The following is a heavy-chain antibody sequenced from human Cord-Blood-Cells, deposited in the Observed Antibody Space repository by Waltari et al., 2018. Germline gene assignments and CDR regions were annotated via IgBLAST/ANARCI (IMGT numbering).Heavy chain of an antibody. D-gene: IGHD1-1*01. CDR2: INPSGGST. CDR1: GYTFTSYY. Sequence: QVQLVQSGAEVKKPGASVKVSCKASGYTFTSYYMHWVRQAPGQGLEWMGIINPSGGSTSYAQKFQGRVTMTRDTSTSTVYMELSSLRSEDTAVYYCARDQGWNHLFYYDGMDVWGQGTTVTVSS. J-gene: IGHJ6*02. CDR3: ARDQGWNHLFYYDGMDV. V-gene: IGHV1-46*01.